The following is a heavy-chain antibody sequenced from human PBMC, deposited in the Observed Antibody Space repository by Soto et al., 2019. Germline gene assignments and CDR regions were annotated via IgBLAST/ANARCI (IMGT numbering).Heavy chain of an antibody. CDR1: GGSIRSGGYY. CDR3: ARDRLMATAGTARHYFGLDV. V-gene: IGHV4-31*03. D-gene: IGHD5-18*01. J-gene: IGHJ6*02. Sequence: SETLSLTCTVSGGSIRSGGYYWSWVRQNPRRGLEWIGNIYYSGNTYYNPSLKSRLTISVDTSKNQFSLNLSPVTAADTAVYYCARDRLMATAGTARHYFGLDVWGQGTTVTVSS. CDR2: IYYSGNT.